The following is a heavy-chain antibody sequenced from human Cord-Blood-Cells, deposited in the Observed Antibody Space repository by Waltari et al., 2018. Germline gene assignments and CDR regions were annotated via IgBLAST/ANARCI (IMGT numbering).Heavy chain of an antibody. J-gene: IGHJ4*02. CDR1: GGTFSSYA. V-gene: IGHV1-69*01. CDR3: ARAARDCSGGSCSTSDFFDY. D-gene: IGHD2-15*01. CDR2: IIPIFGTA. Sequence: QVQLVQSGAEVKKPGSSVKVSCKASGGTFSSYAISWVRQAPGQGLEWMGGIIPIFGTANYAQKFQGRVTITADESTSTAYMGRSSLRSEDTAVYYCARAARDCSGGSCSTSDFFDYWGQGTLVTVSS.